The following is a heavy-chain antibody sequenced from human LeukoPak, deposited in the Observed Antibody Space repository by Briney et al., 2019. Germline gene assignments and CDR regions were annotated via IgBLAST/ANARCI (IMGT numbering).Heavy chain of an antibody. J-gene: IGHJ4*02. CDR1: RGTFSSYA. Sequence: GSSVKVSCKASRGTFSSYAISWVRQAPGQGLEWVGRIIPIFGTANYAQKFQGRVTITTDESTSTAYMELSSLRSEDTAVYYCARDIIAAAGDVYFDYWGQGTLVTVSS. V-gene: IGHV1-69*05. D-gene: IGHD6-13*01. CDR2: IIPIFGTA. CDR3: ARDIIAAAGDVYFDY.